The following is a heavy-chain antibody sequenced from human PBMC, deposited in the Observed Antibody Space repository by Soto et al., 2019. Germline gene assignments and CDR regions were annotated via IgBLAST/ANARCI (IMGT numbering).Heavy chain of an antibody. V-gene: IGHV4-59*01. CDR3: ARGPDDHNWFDP. Sequence: SETLSLTCTVSGGSISSYYWSWIRQPPGKGLEWIGYIYYSGSTNYNPSLKSRVTISVDTSKNQFSLKLSSVTTADTAVYYCARGPDDHNWFDPWGQGTLVTVSS. J-gene: IGHJ5*02. D-gene: IGHD1-1*01. CDR1: GGSISSYY. CDR2: IYYSGST.